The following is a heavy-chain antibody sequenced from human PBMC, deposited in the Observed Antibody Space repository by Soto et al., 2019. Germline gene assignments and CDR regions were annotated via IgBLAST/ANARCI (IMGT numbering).Heavy chain of an antibody. CDR1: GYTFTSYG. V-gene: IGHV1-3*01. Sequence: ASVKVSGNASGYTFTSYGIHWVPQAPGQRLEWMGWINAANGDTKYSPKFQGRVTIPRDTSASTAYMELSSLRSEDTAVYYCVRRHVSATGIDWFDPWGQGTLVTVSA. J-gene: IGHJ5*02. D-gene: IGHD6-13*01. CDR2: INAANGDT. CDR3: VRRHVSATGIDWFDP.